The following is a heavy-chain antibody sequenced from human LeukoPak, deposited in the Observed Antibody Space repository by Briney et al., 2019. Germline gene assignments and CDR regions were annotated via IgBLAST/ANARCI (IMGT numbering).Heavy chain of an antibody. CDR3: AKDAGIVVVPAAYFDY. CDR1: GFTFSSYA. D-gene: IGHD2-2*01. J-gene: IGHJ4*02. V-gene: IGHV3-23*01. Sequence: QTGGSLRLSCAASGFTFSSYAMSWVRQAPGKGLEWVSAISGSGGSTYYADSVKGRFTISRDNSKNTLYLQMNSLRAEDTAVYYCAKDAGIVVVPAAYFDYWGQGTLVTVSS. CDR2: ISGSGGST.